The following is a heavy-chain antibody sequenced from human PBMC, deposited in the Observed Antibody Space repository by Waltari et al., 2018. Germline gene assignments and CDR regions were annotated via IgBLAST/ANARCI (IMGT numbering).Heavy chain of an antibody. CDR3: ARVPYNDFWTGYFFFDL. D-gene: IGHD3-3*01. CDR2: ITGEGDNT. CDR1: GCSFSNYA. Sequence: EVQLVESGGGSVQSGGSLRLSCEGSGCSFSNYAMSWVRQAPGKGLEWVSSITGEGDNTYDADSVRGRFTISRDNSKNTLSLQMNSLRAEDTATYYCARVPYNDFWTGYFFFDLWGQGTLVSVSS. J-gene: IGHJ4*02. V-gene: IGHV3-23*04.